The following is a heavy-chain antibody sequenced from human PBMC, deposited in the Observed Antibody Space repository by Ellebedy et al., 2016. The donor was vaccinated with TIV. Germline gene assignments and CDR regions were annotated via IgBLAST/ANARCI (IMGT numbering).Heavy chain of an antibody. Sequence: ASVKVSCXASGYTFTSSGISWVRQAPGQGLEWMGWISAYNGNTNYAQKLQGRVTMTTDTSTSTAYMERRSLRSDDTAVYYCARVALNDYGGSDAFDIWGQGTMVTVSS. J-gene: IGHJ3*02. CDR2: ISAYNGNT. D-gene: IGHD4-23*01. V-gene: IGHV1-18*01. CDR1: GYTFTSSG. CDR3: ARVALNDYGGSDAFDI.